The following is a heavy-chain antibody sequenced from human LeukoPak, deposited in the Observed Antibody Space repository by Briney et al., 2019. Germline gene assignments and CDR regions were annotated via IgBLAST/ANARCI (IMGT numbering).Heavy chain of an antibody. Sequence: SETLSLTCAVYGGCFSGYYWSWIRQPPGKGLEWIGEINHSGSTNYNPSLKSRVIISVDTSKNQFSLKLSSVTAADTAVYYCARALYKRFRDGYYYYGMDVWGQGTTVTVSS. CDR2: INHSGST. V-gene: IGHV4-34*01. D-gene: IGHD5-24*01. J-gene: IGHJ6*02. CDR1: GGCFSGYY. CDR3: ARALYKRFRDGYYYYGMDV.